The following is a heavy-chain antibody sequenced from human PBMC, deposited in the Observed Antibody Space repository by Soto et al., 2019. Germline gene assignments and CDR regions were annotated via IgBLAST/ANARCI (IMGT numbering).Heavy chain of an antibody. D-gene: IGHD6-19*01. CDR1: GGSISSGDYY. V-gene: IGHV4-30-4*01. Sequence: SETLSLTCTVSGGSISSGDYYWRWIRQPPGKGLEWIGYIYYSGSTYYNPSLKSRVTISVDTSKNQFSLKLSSVTAADTAVYYCARAAHSSGWLEYYYYGMDVWGQGTTVTV. J-gene: IGHJ6*02. CDR2: IYYSGST. CDR3: ARAAHSSGWLEYYYYGMDV.